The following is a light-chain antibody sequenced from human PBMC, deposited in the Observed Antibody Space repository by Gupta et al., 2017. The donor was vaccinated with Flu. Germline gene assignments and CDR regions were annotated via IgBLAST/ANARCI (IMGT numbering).Light chain of an antibody. CDR2: SNN. Sequence: QSVLTQPPSESGTPGQRVTISCLGSSSNIGSNSVNWYQQFPRAAPRLLIYSNNRRPSGVPDRFSGSKSGTSASLAISGLQSEDEDDYYYAALEDSLNGPVFGGGTRVTVL. CDR1: SSNIGSNS. J-gene: IGLJ2*01. V-gene: IGLV1-44*01. CDR3: AALEDSLNGPV.